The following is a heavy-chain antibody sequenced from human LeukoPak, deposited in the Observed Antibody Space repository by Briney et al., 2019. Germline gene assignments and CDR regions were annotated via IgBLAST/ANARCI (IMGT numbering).Heavy chain of an antibody. CDR2: IWYVGSNK. V-gene: IGHV3-33*01. CDR3: ARDYYYDSSGYVDY. J-gene: IGHJ4*02. CDR1: GFTFSSYG. Sequence: GGSLRLSCAASGFTFSSYGMHWVRQAPGKGLEWVAVIWYVGSNKYYADSVKGRFTISRDNSKNTLYLQMNSLRAEDTAVYYCARDYYYDSSGYVDYWGQGTLVTVSS. D-gene: IGHD3-22*01.